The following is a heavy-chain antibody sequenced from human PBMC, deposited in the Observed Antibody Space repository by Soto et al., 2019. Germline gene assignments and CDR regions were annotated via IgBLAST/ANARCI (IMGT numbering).Heavy chain of an antibody. J-gene: IGHJ5*02. CDR1: GGTLNNYA. V-gene: IGHV1-69*13. CDR3: ARDLGGCSAGSCRYNWFDP. D-gene: IGHD2-15*01. CDR2: IIPIYGTT. Sequence: AASVKVSCKASGGTLNNYAISWVRQAPGQGLEWMGGIIPIYGTTNYAQKFQDRVTITADASTSTAYMELSSLRSDDTAVYYCARDLGGCSAGSCRYNWFDPWGQGSPVTVSS.